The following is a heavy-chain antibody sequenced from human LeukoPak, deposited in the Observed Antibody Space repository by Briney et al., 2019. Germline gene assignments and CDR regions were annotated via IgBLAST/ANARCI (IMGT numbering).Heavy chain of an antibody. CDR3: ARAHWGSGSFYDYFDY. V-gene: IGHV3-23*01. D-gene: IGHD1-26*01. J-gene: IGHJ4*02. CDR1: GFTFSSYA. CDR2: ISGSGDTT. Sequence: GGSLRLSCAASGFTFSSYAMSWVRQAPGKGLEWVSVISGSGDTTNYADSVKGRFTISRDNSKNTLYLQMNSLRAEDTAVYYCARAHWGSGSFYDYFDYWGQGTLVTVSS.